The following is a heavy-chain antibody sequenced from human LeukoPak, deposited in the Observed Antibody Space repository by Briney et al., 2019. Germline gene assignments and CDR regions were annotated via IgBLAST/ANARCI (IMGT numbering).Heavy chain of an antibody. CDR2: ISWNSATI. CDR1: GFTFDNYA. V-gene: IGHV3-9*01. Sequence: GRSLRLSCAASGFTFDNYAMHWVRQAPGKGLEWISGISWNSATIAYADSVKGRFTISRDNAENSLYLQMNSLRTEGTALYYCAKDVGDYPSSCFDPWGQGTLVTVSS. J-gene: IGHJ5*02. D-gene: IGHD4-17*01. CDR3: AKDVGDYPSSCFDP.